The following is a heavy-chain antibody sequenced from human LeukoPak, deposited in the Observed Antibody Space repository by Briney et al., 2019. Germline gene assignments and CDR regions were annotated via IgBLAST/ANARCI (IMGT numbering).Heavy chain of an antibody. CDR3: ARDAGWLQNDAFDI. V-gene: IGHV1-69*05. Sequence: SVKVSCKASGGTFSSYAISWVRQAPGQGLEWMEGIIPIFGTANYAQKFQGRVTITTDESTSTAYMELSSLRSEDTAVYYCARDAGWLQNDAFDIWGQGTMVTVSS. J-gene: IGHJ3*02. CDR2: IIPIFGTA. D-gene: IGHD5-24*01. CDR1: GGTFSSYA.